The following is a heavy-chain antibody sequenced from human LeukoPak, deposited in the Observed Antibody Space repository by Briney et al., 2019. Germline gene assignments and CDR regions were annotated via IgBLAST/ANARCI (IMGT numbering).Heavy chain of an antibody. CDR1: GFTFSSYG. Sequence: GGSLRLSCAASGFTFSSYGMHWVRQAPGKGLEWVAVISYDGSDKYYADSVKGRFTISRDNSKNTLYLQMNSLRAEDTAVYYCAKASSRAYYGMDVWGQGTTVTVSS. J-gene: IGHJ6*02. V-gene: IGHV3-30*18. CDR2: ISYDGSDK. CDR3: AKASSRAYYGMDV. D-gene: IGHD2-2*01.